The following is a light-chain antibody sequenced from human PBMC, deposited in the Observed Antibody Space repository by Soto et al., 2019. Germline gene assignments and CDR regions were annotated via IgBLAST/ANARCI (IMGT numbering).Light chain of an antibody. V-gene: IGLV3-21*04. Sequence: SYVLTQPPSVSVAPGKTARITCGGNNIGSKSVHWYQQKPGQAPVLVIYYDSDRPSGIPERFSGSNSGNTATLTISRVEAGDEADYYCQVWDSSSDPRGVFGTGTKLPVL. J-gene: IGLJ1*01. CDR2: YDS. CDR3: QVWDSSSDPRGV. CDR1: NIGSKS.